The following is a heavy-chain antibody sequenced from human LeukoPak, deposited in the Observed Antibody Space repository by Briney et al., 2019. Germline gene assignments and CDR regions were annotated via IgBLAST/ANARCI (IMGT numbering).Heavy chain of an antibody. D-gene: IGHD6-13*01. J-gene: IGHJ3*02. CDR2: ISAYNGNT. Sequence: ASVKVSCKASGYTFTSYGISWVRQAPGQGREWMGWISAYNGNTNYAQKLQGRVTMTTDTSTSTAYMELRSLRSDDTAVYYCARDVKGIAAAGTGAFDIWGQGTMVTVSS. CDR1: GYTFTSYG. V-gene: IGHV1-18*04. CDR3: ARDVKGIAAAGTGAFDI.